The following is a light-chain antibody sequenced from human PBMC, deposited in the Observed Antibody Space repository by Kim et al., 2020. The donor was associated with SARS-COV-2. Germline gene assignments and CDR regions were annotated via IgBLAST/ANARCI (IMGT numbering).Light chain of an antibody. V-gene: IGLV2-14*03. CDR3: SSYSSSSTLV. Sequence: GQSITISCTGTKSDVGDYNYVSWYQQHPGKAPKLIIYDVTDRPSGISDRFSGSKSASTASLTISGLQAEDEADYFCSSYSSSSTLVFGGGTKVTVL. CDR1: KSDVGDYNY. J-gene: IGLJ3*02. CDR2: DVT.